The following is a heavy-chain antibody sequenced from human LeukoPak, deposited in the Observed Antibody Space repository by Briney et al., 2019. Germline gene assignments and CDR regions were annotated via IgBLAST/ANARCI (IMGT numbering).Heavy chain of an antibody. V-gene: IGHV3-30*02. J-gene: IGHJ6*03. Sequence: GGSLRLSCAASGFTFSSYGMHWVRQAPGKGLEWVAFIRYDGSNKYYADSVRGRFTISRDNSKNTLYLQMNSLRAEDTAVYYCAKDRYYGSGSYYNPYYYYMDVWGKGTTVTISS. CDR2: IRYDGSNK. D-gene: IGHD3-10*01. CDR3: AKDRYYGSGSYYNPYYYYMDV. CDR1: GFTFSSYG.